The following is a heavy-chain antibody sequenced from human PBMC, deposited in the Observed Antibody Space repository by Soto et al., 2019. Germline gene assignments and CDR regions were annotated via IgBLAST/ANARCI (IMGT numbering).Heavy chain of an antibody. Sequence: EVQLLESGGGLVQPGGSLRLSCAASGFTFNTYTMHWVRQTPGRGLEWVSAISGRGDGTYYAASVKGRFTVSRDNSNLYLQMNSLRVEDTAVYYGAKSTHWGYDSSGSDYWGQGTLVTVSS. CDR2: ISGRGDGT. V-gene: IGHV3-23*01. CDR1: GFTFNTYT. D-gene: IGHD3-22*01. CDR3: AKSTHWGYDSSGSDY. J-gene: IGHJ4*02.